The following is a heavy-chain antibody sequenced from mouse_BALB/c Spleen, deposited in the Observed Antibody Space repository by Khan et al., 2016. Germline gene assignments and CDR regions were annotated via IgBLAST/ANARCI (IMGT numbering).Heavy chain of an antibody. Sequence: VRLQQSGPELVKPGASVRISCKASGYTFTDYNIHWVKQSLGKSLEWIGYIYPHNGGAGYNQKFKSKATLTVDKSSSTAYMELRSLTSEDSAVYYCARAGTYYYAVDYWGKGTSVTVSA. V-gene: IGHV1S29*02. D-gene: IGHD3-3*01. CDR2: IYPHNGGA. J-gene: IGHJ4*01. CDR3: ARAGTYYYAVDY. CDR1: GYTFTDYN.